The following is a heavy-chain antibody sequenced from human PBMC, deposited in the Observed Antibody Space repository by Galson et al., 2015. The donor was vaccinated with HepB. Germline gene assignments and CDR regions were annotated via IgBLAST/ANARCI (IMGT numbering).Heavy chain of an antibody. Sequence: SVKVSCKASGGTFSSYAISWVRQAPGQGLEWMGGIIPIFGTANYAQKFQGRVTITADESTSTAYMELSSLRSEDTAVYYCARNKLTPPELGSGWYREEINWFDPWGQGTLVTVSS. CDR3: ARNKLTPPELGSGWYREEINWFDP. D-gene: IGHD6-19*01. CDR2: IIPIFGTA. V-gene: IGHV1-69*13. J-gene: IGHJ5*02. CDR1: GGTFSSYA.